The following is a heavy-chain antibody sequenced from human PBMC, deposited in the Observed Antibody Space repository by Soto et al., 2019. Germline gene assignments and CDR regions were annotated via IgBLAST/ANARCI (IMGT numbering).Heavy chain of an antibody. CDR3: ARGITAGVDV. Sequence: QVQLVQSGAEAKTPGASVKVSCKAFGYTFAIYDINWVRQATGQGPECMGWMSPKSGNTGYAQKFQGRVTMTSDTSISTAYMELSSLRSEDTAVYYCARGITAGVDVWGQGTAVTVSS. V-gene: IGHV1-8*01. CDR2: MSPKSGNT. CDR1: GYTFAIYD. D-gene: IGHD1-20*01. J-gene: IGHJ6*02.